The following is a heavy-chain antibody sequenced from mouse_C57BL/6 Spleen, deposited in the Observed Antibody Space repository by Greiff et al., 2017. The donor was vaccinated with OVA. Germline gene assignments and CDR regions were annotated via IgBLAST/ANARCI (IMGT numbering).Heavy chain of an antibody. D-gene: IGHD2-5*01. J-gene: IGHJ4*01. CDR1: GFNIKDYY. CDR3: TRGDSNHYYAMDY. V-gene: IGHV14-2*01. CDR2: IDPEDGET. Sequence: VQLQQSGAELVKPGASVKLSCTAPGFNIKDYYMHWVKQRTEQGLEWIGRIDPEDGETKYAPKFQGKATITADTSSKTAYLQLSSLTSEDTAVYYCTRGDSNHYYAMDYWGQGTSVTVSS.